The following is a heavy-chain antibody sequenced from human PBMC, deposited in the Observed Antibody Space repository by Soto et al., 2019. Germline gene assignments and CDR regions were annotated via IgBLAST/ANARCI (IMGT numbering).Heavy chain of an antibody. J-gene: IGHJ5*02. CDR3: ARGTYRISGSGSNWFDP. CDR2: ISSRGSTT. D-gene: IGHD6-19*01. V-gene: IGHV3-48*03. CDR1: GFIFNNYE. Sequence: XESLQLSCAASGFIFNNYEMNWVRQAPGKGLEWVSYISSRGSTTYYADSVKGRFTISRDNAKNSLYLQMNRLRAEDTAVYYCARGTYRISGSGSNWFDPCGQGTLVTVSS.